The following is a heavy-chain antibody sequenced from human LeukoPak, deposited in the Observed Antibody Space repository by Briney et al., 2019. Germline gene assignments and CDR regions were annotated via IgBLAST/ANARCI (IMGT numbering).Heavy chain of an antibody. J-gene: IGHJ4*02. CDR2: IKSKTDGETI. D-gene: IGHD6-13*01. CDR1: GFSFSKAW. V-gene: IGHV3-15*01. CDR3: TTDSRTAAPPHFDY. Sequence: GGSLRLSCAASGFSFSKAWMSWVRQAPGKGLEWVGRIKSKTDGETIQYAAPVEGRFTISRDDSKNTLDLQMNGLKTEDTAVYYCTTDSRTAAPPHFDYWGQGSLVTVSS.